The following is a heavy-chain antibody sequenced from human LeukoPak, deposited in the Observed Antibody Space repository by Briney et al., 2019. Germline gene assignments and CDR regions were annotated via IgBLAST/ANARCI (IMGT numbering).Heavy chain of an antibody. Sequence: SETLSLTCAVYGGSFSGYYWSWLRQPAGKGLEWIGRIYTSGSTHYNPSLKSRVTISADTSKNHFSLKMSSVTAADTAVYYCARDLMGIAYRGAFYYWGQGTLVTVSS. CDR3: ARDLMGIAYRGAFYY. J-gene: IGHJ4*02. V-gene: IGHV4-59*10. CDR2: IYTSGST. D-gene: IGHD6-13*01. CDR1: GGSFSGYY.